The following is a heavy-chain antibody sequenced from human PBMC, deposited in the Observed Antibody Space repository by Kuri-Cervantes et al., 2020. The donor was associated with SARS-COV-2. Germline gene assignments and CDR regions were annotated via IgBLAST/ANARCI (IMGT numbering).Heavy chain of an antibody. D-gene: IGHD1-26*01. CDR2: INDSEST. CDR1: GGSFSGYY. Sequence: GSLRLSCAVYGGSFSGYYWSWIRQPPGKGLEWIGEINDSESTNYNPSLKSRVTISVDTSKNQFSLKLSSVTAADTAVYYCARALPWDLRGNDAFDIWGQGTMVTVSS. CDR3: ARALPWDLRGNDAFDI. V-gene: IGHV4-34*01. J-gene: IGHJ3*02.